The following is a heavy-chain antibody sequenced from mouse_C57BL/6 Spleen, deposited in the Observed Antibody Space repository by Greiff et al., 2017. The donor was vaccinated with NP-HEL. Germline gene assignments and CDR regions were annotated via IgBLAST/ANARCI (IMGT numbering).Heavy chain of an antibody. CDR1: GYTFTSYW. Sequence: VQLQQPGAELVKPGASVKLSCKASGYTFTSYWMQWVKQRPGQGLEWIGELDPSDSYTNYNQKFKGKATLTVDTSSSTAYMQLSSLTSKDSAVYYCARYGSSYWYFDVWGTGTTVTVSS. CDR2: LDPSDSYT. V-gene: IGHV1-50*01. D-gene: IGHD1-1*01. J-gene: IGHJ1*03. CDR3: ARYGSSYWYFDV.